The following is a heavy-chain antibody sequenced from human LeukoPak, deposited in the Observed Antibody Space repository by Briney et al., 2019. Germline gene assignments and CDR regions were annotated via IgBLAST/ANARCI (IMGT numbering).Heavy chain of an antibody. CDR2: IYYSGST. J-gene: IGHJ4*02. CDR1: VGSISSGGYY. Sequence: SETLSLTRTVSVGSISSGGYYWSWIRHHPGKGLEWIRYIYYSGSTYYNPSLKGRVTISVGPFKNQFSLTLSSVTAADTAVYFCARAPPIYSGYARDYWGQGTLVTVSS. V-gene: IGHV4-31*03. D-gene: IGHD5-12*01. CDR3: ARAPPIYSGYARDY.